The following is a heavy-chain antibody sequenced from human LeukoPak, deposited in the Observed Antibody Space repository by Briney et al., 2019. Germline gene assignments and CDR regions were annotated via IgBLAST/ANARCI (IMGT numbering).Heavy chain of an antibody. J-gene: IGHJ4*02. D-gene: IGHD3-22*01. CDR3: ATPGNGYWHFDY. CDR2: LYYSGST. CDR1: GGSISSSSYY. Sequence: PSETLSLTCTVSGGSISSSSYYWGWIRQPPGKGLEWIVSLYYSGSTYYNPSLKSRVTISVDTSKNQFSLKLSSVTAADTAVYYCATPGNGYWHFDYWGQGTLVTVSS. V-gene: IGHV4-39*01.